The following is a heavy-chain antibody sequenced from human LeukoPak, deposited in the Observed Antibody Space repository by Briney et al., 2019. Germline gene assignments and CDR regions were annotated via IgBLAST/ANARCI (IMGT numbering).Heavy chain of an antibody. Sequence: GGSLRLSCAASGFTFSSYAMHWVRQAPGKGLEWVAVISYDGSNKYYADSVKGRFTISRDNSKNTLFLQMNSLRAEDTAVYYCAKGGDGYNYGSYFDYWGQGTLVTVSS. D-gene: IGHD5-24*01. CDR2: ISYDGSNK. J-gene: IGHJ4*02. CDR1: GFTFSSYA. V-gene: IGHV3-30-3*01. CDR3: AKGGDGYNYGSYFDY.